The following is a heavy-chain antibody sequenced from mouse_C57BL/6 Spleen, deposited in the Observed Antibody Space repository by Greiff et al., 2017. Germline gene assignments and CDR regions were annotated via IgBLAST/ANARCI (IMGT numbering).Heavy chain of an antibody. V-gene: IGHV1-12*01. J-gene: IGHJ4*01. Sequence: LQQSGAELVRPGASVKMSCKASGYTFTSYNMHWVKQTPRQGLEWIGAIYPGNGDTSYNQNFKGKATLTVDKSSSTAYMQLSSLTSEDAAVYFCARSLGLGRGGAMDYWGQGTSVTVSS. CDR2: IYPGNGDT. CDR3: ARSLGLGRGGAMDY. D-gene: IGHD4-1*01. CDR1: GYTFTSYN.